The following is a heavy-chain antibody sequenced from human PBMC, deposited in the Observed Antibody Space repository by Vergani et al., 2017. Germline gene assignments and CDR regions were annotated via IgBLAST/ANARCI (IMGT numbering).Heavy chain of an antibody. CDR3: ARVVRVGYCSSTSCSGFAFDI. V-gene: IGHV3-48*03. CDR2: ISSSGSTI. J-gene: IGHJ3*02. D-gene: IGHD2-2*01. Sequence: EVQLVESGGGLVQPGGSLRLSCAASGFTFSSYEMNWVRQAPGKGLEWVSYISSSGSTIYYADSVKGRFTISRDNAKNSLYLQMNSLRAEDTAVYYCARVVRVGYCSSTSCSGFAFDIWGQGTMVTVSS. CDR1: GFTFSSYE.